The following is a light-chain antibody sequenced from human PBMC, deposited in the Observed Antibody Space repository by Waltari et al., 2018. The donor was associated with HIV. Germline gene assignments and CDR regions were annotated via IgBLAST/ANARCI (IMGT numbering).Light chain of an antibody. J-gene: IGLJ2*01. CDR3: SSYTITNASV. V-gene: IGLV2-14*01. CDR1: NSDVGAYNY. Sequence: QSALTQPASVSGSPGQSITISCTGTNSDVGAYNYVSWYQQHPGKAPKLLSYEGTNRPPGISNRFSGSKSGNTASMTISGLQPEDEADYYCSSYTITNASVFGGGTKLTVL. CDR2: EGT.